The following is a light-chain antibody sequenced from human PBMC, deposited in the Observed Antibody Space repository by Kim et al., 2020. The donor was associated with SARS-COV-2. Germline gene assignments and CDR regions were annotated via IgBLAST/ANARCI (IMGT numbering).Light chain of an antibody. Sequence: ASVGDRVTITCRASQGISNYIAWYQQRPERVPNLLIYAASTLQSGVPSRFSGSGSGTDFTLTISSLQPEDVATYYCQKSDSAPWTFGRGTKVDIK. CDR3: QKSDSAPWT. V-gene: IGKV1-27*01. CDR1: QGISNY. J-gene: IGKJ1*01. CDR2: AAS.